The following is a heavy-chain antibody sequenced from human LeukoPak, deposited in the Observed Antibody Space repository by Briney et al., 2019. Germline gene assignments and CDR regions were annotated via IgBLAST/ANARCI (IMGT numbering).Heavy chain of an antibody. CDR2: ISSSSSTI. D-gene: IGHD6-19*01. CDR1: GFTFSSYS. J-gene: IGHJ6*02. V-gene: IGHV3-48*01. CDR3: ARENSSGWTSYGMDV. Sequence: GGSLRLSCAASGFTFSSYSMNWVRQAPGKGLEWVSYISSSSSTIYYADSVKGRSTISRDNAKNSLYLQMNSLRAEDTAVYYCARENSSGWTSYGMDVWGQGTTVTVSS.